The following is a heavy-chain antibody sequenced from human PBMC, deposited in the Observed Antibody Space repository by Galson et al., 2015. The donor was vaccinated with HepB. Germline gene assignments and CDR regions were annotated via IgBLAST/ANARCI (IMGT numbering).Heavy chain of an antibody. CDR3: VRSGDFSGYSSR. Sequence: SLRLPCAASGFTFSGSAMHWVRKTSGKGLEWVGRIGSKANNYATAYAPSLKGRLTISRDDSKNMAYLHMRSLKTDDTAVYYCVRSGDFSGYSSRWGQGTLVTVSS. CDR1: GFTFSGSA. CDR2: IGSKANNYAT. V-gene: IGHV3-73*01. D-gene: IGHD6-13*01. J-gene: IGHJ4*02.